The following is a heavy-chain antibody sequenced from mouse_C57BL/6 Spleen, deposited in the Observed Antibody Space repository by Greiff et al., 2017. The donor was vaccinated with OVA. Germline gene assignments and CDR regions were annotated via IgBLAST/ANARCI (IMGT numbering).Heavy chain of an antibody. V-gene: IGHV1-74*01. D-gene: IGHD4-1*01. CDR2: IHPSDSDT. Sequence: VQLQQPGAELVKPGASVKVSCKASGYTFTSYWMHWVKQRPGQGLEWIGRIHPSDSDTNYNQKFKGKATLTVDKSSSTAYMQLSSRTSEDSAVYYCAINPLTGTGGYWGQGTTLTVSS. J-gene: IGHJ2*01. CDR3: AINPLTGTGGY. CDR1: GYTFTSYW.